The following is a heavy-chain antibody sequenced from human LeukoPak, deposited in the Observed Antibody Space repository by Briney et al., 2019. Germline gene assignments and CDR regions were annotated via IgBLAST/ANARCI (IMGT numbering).Heavy chain of an antibody. D-gene: IGHD3-22*01. Sequence: PSETLSLTCAVYGGSFSGYYWSWIRQPPGKGLEWIGEINHSGSTNYNPSLKSRVTMSVDTSKNQFSLKLSSVTAADTAVYYCARDPGYYDSSGYGNYYYYYMDVWGKGTTVTISS. CDR2: INHSGST. J-gene: IGHJ6*03. V-gene: IGHV4-34*01. CDR1: GGSFSGYY. CDR3: ARDPGYYDSSGYGNYYYYYMDV.